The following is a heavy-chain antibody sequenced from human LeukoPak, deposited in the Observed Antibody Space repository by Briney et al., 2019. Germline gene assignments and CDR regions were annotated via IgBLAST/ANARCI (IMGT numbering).Heavy chain of an antibody. CDR3: ARGLVVSGYVSAVDI. D-gene: IGHD2-2*01. V-gene: IGHV3-74*01. J-gene: IGHJ3*02. CDR2: INTGGSNT. Sequence: GGSLRLSCEASGFTFSSYWMFWVRQAPGEGLLWVSRINTGGSNTAYADSVKGRFTISRDNAKNTLYLQMNTLRAEDTAVYYCARGLVVSGYVSAVDIWGQGTMVTVSS. CDR1: GFTFSSYW.